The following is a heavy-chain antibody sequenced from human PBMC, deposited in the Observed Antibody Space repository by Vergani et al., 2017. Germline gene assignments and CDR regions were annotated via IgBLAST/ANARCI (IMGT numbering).Heavy chain of an antibody. J-gene: IGHJ3*02. D-gene: IGHD3-22*01. CDR2: INHSGST. CDR1: GYSISSGYY. Sequence: QVQLQESGPGLVKPSETLSLTCAVSGYSISSGYYWSWIRQPPGKGLEWIGEINHSGSTNYNPSLKSRVTISVDTSKNQFSLKLSSVTAADTAVYYCARGKTPPIVVVIGDAFDIWGQGTMVTVSS. CDR3: ARGKTPPIVVVIGDAFDI. V-gene: IGHV4-38-2*01.